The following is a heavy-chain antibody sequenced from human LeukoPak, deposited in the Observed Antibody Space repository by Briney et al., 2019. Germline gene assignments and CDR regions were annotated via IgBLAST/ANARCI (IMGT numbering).Heavy chain of an antibody. Sequence: PGGSLRLSCAASGFTFSSYEMNWVRQAPGKGLEWVSYISSSGSTIYYADSVKGRFTISRDNAKNSLYLQMNSLRAEDTAVYYCASLDTAHPSGVHWGQGTLVTVSS. V-gene: IGHV3-48*03. CDR1: GFTFSSYE. D-gene: IGHD5-18*01. CDR3: ASLDTAHPSGVH. CDR2: ISSSGSTI. J-gene: IGHJ4*02.